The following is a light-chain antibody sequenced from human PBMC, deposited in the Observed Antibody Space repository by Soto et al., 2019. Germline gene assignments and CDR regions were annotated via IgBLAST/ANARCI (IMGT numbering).Light chain of an antibody. J-gene: IGKJ5*01. V-gene: IGKV3-15*01. CDR1: QSISTK. CDR2: GAS. Sequence: EIGMTQSPATLSMSPGERVTLSCRASQSISTKLAWYQQKPGQAPRLLLYGASTRATGIPARFSGAGSGTDFTLTISSLQSEDFALYYCQQYNDWPITYGKGTRLEIE. CDR3: QQYNDWPIT.